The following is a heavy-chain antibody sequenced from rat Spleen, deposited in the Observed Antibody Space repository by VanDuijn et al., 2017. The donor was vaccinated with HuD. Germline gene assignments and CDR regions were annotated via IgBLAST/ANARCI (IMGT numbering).Heavy chain of an antibody. D-gene: IGHD4-3*01. CDR3: AIDGIIRGTGGY. Sequence: QIQLQQSGAELAKPGSSVKISCKASGYTFTSYVMHWIKQTTGQALEWTGYIAPGSGGTKYNEKFKGKATLTVDKSSSTAYMQLSSLTPVDTAVYYCAIDGIIRGTGGYWGQGTLVTVSS. CDR2: IAPGSGGT. J-gene: IGHJ3*01. V-gene: IGHV1-57*01. CDR1: GYTFTSYV.